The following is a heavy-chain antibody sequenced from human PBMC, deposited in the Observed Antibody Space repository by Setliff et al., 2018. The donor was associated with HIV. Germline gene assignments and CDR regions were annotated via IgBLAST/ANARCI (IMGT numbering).Heavy chain of an antibody. Sequence: SETLSLTCVVSGDSISRSRYCWGWIRQPPGKGLEWIGSFYYSGSTAYNPSLKSRVTISVDTSKNQFSLKLNSVTAADTAVYYCTVYNTGSSKDHYWGQGTPVTVSS. J-gene: IGHJ4*02. CDR1: GDSISRSRYC. CDR3: TVYNTGSSKDHY. D-gene: IGHD2-8*02. CDR2: FYYSGST. V-gene: IGHV4-39*07.